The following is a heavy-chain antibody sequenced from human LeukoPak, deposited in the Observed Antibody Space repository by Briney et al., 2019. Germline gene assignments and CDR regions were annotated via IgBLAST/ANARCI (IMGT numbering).Heavy chain of an antibody. Sequence: SVKVSCKASGGTFSSYAISWVRQAPGQGLEWMGGIIPIFGTANCAQKFQGRVTITADESTSTAYMELSSLRSEDTAVYYCARDLDYGDYVWVYWGQGTLVTVSS. D-gene: IGHD4-17*01. J-gene: IGHJ4*02. CDR3: ARDLDYGDYVWVY. V-gene: IGHV1-69*13. CDR2: IIPIFGTA. CDR1: GGTFSSYA.